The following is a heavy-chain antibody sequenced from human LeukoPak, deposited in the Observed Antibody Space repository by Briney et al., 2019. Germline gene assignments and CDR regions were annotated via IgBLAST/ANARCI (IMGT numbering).Heavy chain of an antibody. V-gene: IGHV1-69*13. CDR3: ARSKGLAVAATGNWFDP. CDR1: GGTFSSYA. D-gene: IGHD6-19*01. Sequence: SVKVSCKASGGTFSSYAISWVRQAPGQGLEWMGGIIPIFGTANYAQKFQGRVTITADESTSTAYMELSSLRSEDTAVYYCARSKGLAVAATGNWFDPWGQGTLVTVSS. CDR2: IIPIFGTA. J-gene: IGHJ5*02.